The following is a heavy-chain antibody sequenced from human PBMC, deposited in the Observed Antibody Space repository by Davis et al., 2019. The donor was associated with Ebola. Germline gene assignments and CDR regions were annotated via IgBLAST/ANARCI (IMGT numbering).Heavy chain of an antibody. D-gene: IGHD3-22*01. CDR2: IYPGDSET. CDR3: ARHWIEYYDSSVKKGYTYGTDV. CDR1: GYNFTNSW. Sequence: PGGSLRLSCKGSGYNFTNSWIGWVRQMPGKGLEWMGIIYPGDSETRNNPSFQGRVTISADKSISTAYLQWSSLKASDTAIYYCARHWIEYYDSSVKKGYTYGTDVWGQGTTVTVSS. J-gene: IGHJ6*02. V-gene: IGHV5-51*01.